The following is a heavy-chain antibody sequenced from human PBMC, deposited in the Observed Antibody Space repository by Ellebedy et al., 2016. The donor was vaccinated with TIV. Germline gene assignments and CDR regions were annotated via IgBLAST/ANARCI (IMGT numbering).Heavy chain of an antibody. CDR2: IDEDAREK. V-gene: IGHV3-7*03. CDR3: ARRTQHEVFDY. D-gene: IGHD5-18*01. Sequence: GGSLRLSCAASGFTFSHYHMSWVRQAPGKGLEWVANIDEDAREKNYVDSVKGRFTISRDNAKNSLDLQMNTLRAEDTAFYYCARRTQHEVFDYWGQGTLVSVSS. J-gene: IGHJ4*02. CDR1: GFTFSHYH.